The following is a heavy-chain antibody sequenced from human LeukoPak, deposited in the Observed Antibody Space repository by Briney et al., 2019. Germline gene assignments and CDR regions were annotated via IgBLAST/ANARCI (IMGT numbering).Heavy chain of an antibody. CDR2: VYYRGST. V-gene: IGHV4-39*01. D-gene: IGHD2-2*02. CDR1: GGSISTREYY. J-gene: IGHJ6*02. CDR3: ARRAGVLPYTFDV. Sequence: SETLSLTCSVSGGSISTREYYWGWIRQPPGKGLEWIGSVYYRGSTYHNPSLKSRVTLSVDTSKNQFSLKMNSVTAADTALYYCARRAGVLPYTFDVWGQGATVIVSS.